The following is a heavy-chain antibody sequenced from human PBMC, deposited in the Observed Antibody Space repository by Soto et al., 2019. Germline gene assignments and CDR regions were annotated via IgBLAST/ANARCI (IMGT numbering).Heavy chain of an antibody. V-gene: IGHV3-48*03. D-gene: IGHD3-3*01. Sequence: GGSLRLSCAASGFTFSSYEMNWVRQAPGKGLEWVSYISSSGSTIYYADSVKGRFTISRDNAKNSLYLQMNSLRAEDTAVYYCARATRRVYDFWSGYQATTHYFDYWRQGTLVTVSS. J-gene: IGHJ4*02. CDR1: GFTFSSYE. CDR3: ARATRRVYDFWSGYQATTHYFDY. CDR2: ISSSGSTI.